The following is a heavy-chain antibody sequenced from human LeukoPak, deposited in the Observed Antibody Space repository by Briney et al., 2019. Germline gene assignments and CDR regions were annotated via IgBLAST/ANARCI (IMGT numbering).Heavy chain of an antibody. CDR2: ISGSGGST. CDR3: AKDPGSGSRD. J-gene: IGHJ4*02. Sequence: GGSLRLSCAASGITFSSHAMSWVRQAPGKGLEWVSAISGSGGSTYYAGSVKGRFFISRDNSKNTLYLQMNSLRAEDTAVYYCAKDPGSGSRDWGQGTLVTVSS. CDR1: GITFSSHA. D-gene: IGHD3-10*01. V-gene: IGHV3-23*01.